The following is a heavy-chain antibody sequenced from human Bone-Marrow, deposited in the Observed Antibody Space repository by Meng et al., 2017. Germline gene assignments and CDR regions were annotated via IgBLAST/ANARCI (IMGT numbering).Heavy chain of an antibody. CDR3: ARDEDISAAGKLFGDY. CDR2: INPNTGDA. D-gene: IGHD6-13*01. V-gene: IGHV1-2*06. Sequence: ASVKVSCKASGYMFTVYYMHWVRQAPGQGLECMGRINPNTGDANYAQKFQGRVTMSRDTSITTIYMELSRLRSDDTAVYYCARDEDISAAGKLFGDYWGQGTLVTVSS. J-gene: IGHJ4*02. CDR1: GYMFTVYY.